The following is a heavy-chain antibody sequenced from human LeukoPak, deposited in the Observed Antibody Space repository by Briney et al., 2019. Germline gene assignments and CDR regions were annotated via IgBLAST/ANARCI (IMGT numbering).Heavy chain of an antibody. CDR3: VKFSMETVTFIRGYYYYGMDV. V-gene: IGHV3-23*01. D-gene: IGHD4-17*01. Sequence: GGSLRLSRAASGFTFSSYAMSWVRQAPGKGLEWVSTISGNGDSKYYADSVEGRFTISRDNSKNTLYVQMKSLRAEDTAVYYCVKFSMETVTFIRGYYYYGMDVWGQGTTVTVSS. CDR1: GFTFSSYA. CDR2: ISGNGDSK. J-gene: IGHJ6*02.